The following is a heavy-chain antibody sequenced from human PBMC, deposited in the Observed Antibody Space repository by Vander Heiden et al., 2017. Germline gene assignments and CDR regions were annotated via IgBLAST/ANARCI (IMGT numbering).Heavy chain of an antibody. CDR2: IGTAGDT. CDR3: ARAGSNWGLDY. Sequence: EVQLVESGGGLVQPGGSLRLSCAASGFTFSSSDMHWVRQATGKGLEWVSAIGTAGDTYYPGSVKGRFTISRENAKNSLYLQMNSLRAGDTAVYYCARAGSNWGLDYWGQGTLVTVSS. CDR1: GFTFSSSD. J-gene: IGHJ4*02. V-gene: IGHV3-13*01. D-gene: IGHD7-27*01.